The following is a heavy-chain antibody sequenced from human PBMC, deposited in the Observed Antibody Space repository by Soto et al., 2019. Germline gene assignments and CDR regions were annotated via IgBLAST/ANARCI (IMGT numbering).Heavy chain of an antibody. CDR3: AKLPAAQSYFDF. Sequence: EVQLSDSGGGLVQPGGSLRLSCAASGFTFITYAMSWVRQAPGKGLEWVSIISGSGGSTYYPDSVKGRFTISRDNSKNTLYLRMNSLRADDTAVYYCAKLPAAQSYFDFWGQGTLVTVSS. J-gene: IGHJ4*02. CDR2: ISGSGGST. D-gene: IGHD2-2*01. V-gene: IGHV3-23*01. CDR1: GFTFITYA.